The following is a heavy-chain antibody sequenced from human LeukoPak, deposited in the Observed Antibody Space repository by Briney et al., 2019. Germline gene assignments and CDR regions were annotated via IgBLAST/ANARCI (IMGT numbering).Heavy chain of an antibody. V-gene: IGHV4-61*02. CDR3: ARVVDIVVVPAAMYFDY. J-gene: IGHJ4*02. CDR2: IYTSGST. Sequence: SETLSLTCTVSGASISSGNYFWRWLRQPAGKGLEWLGRIYTSGSTNYNPSLKSRVTVSADTSKNQFSLKLSSVTAADTAVYYCARVVDIVVVPAAMYFDYWGQGTLVTVSS. D-gene: IGHD2-2*03. CDR1: GASISSGNYF.